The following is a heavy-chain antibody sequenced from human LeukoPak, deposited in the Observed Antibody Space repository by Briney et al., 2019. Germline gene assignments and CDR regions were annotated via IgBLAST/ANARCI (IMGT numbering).Heavy chain of an antibody. CDR3: ARGGRDGYNFDY. J-gene: IGHJ4*02. CDR1: GFTLGSYW. Sequence: GGSLRLSCAASGFTLGSYWMHWVRQAPGKGLVWVSRINSDGSSTSYADSVKGRFTISRDNSKNTLYLQMNSLRAEDTAVYYCARGGRDGYNFDYWGQGTLVTVSS. V-gene: IGHV3-74*01. D-gene: IGHD5-24*01. CDR2: INSDGSST.